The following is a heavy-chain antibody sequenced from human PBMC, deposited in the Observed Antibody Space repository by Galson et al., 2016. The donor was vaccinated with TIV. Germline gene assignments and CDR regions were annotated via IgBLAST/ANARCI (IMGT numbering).Heavy chain of an antibody. CDR1: GFIVSSNY. V-gene: IGHV3-53*05. CDR2: IYSGGST. D-gene: IGHD2-21*01. CDR3: ARERRLCGNECYLHYYYGMDV. J-gene: IGHJ6*02. Sequence: SLRLSCAASGFIVSSNYMTWVRQAPGKGLEWVSLIYSGGSTSYADPAKGRFTISRDNSKNMVYLQMNSLRPEDTAVYFCARERRLCGNECYLHYYYGMDVWGRGTTVTVSS.